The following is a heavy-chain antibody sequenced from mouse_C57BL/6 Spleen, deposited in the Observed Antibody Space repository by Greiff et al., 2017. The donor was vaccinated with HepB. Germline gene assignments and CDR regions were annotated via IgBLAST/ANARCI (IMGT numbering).Heavy chain of an antibody. Sequence: QVQLQQPGAELVRPGSSVKLSCKASGYTFTSYWMHWVKQRPIQGLEWIGNIDPSDSETHYNQKFKDKATLTVDKSSSTAYMQLSSLTSEDSAVYYCARMGDYDGDYYAMDYWGQGTSVTVSS. CDR2: IDPSDSET. CDR1: GYTFTSYW. V-gene: IGHV1-52*01. J-gene: IGHJ4*01. D-gene: IGHD2-4*01. CDR3: ARMGDYDGDYYAMDY.